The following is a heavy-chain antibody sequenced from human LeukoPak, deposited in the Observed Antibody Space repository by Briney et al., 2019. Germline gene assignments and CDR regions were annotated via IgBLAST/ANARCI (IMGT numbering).Heavy chain of an antibody. J-gene: IGHJ4*02. Sequence: SETLSLTCTVSGGSISSSSYYWGWIRQPPGKGLEWIGSIYYSGSTYYNPSLKSRVTISVDTSKNQFSLKLSSVTAADTAVYYCARSPGIAAAGFYYFDYRGQGTLVTVSS. D-gene: IGHD6-13*01. CDR1: GGSISSSSYY. CDR3: ARSPGIAAAGFYYFDY. V-gene: IGHV4-39*01. CDR2: IYYSGST.